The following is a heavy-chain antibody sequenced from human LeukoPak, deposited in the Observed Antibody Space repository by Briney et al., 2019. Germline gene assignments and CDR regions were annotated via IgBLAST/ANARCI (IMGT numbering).Heavy chain of an antibody. CDR2: IYTSGST. D-gene: IGHD6-13*01. V-gene: IGHV4-4*07. J-gene: IGHJ5*02. CDR3: ARAGSSWYGHWFDP. CDR1: GSCISSYY. Sequence: PSETLSHTCTVSGSCISSYYWSWIRQPAGKGLEWIGRIYTSGSTNYNPSLKSRVTMSVDTSKNQFSLKLSSVTAADTAVYYCARAGSSWYGHWFDPWGQGTLVTVSS.